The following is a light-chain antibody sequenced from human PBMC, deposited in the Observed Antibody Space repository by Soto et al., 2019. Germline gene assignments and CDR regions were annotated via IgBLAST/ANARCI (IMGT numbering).Light chain of an antibody. J-gene: IGKJ1*01. CDR2: AAS. CDR3: QQSYSTPPGWT. CDR1: QSISSY. Sequence: DIQMTQSPSSLSASVGDRVTITCRASQSISSYLNWYQQKPGKAPKLLIYAASSLQSGVPSRFSGSGSGTDLTLTISSLQPEDFATYYCQQSYSTPPGWTFGQGTKVEIK. V-gene: IGKV1-39*01.